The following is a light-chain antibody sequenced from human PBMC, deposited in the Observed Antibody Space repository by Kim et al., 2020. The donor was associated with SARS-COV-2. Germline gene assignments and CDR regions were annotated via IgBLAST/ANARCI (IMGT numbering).Light chain of an antibody. CDR2: DNN. J-gene: IGLJ2*01. CDR1: SPNIGNYY. V-gene: IGLV1-51*01. CDR3: GTWDSSLSAVV. Sequence: GQKVPISCSGSSPNIGNYYVSWYQQHPGTAPKLLIYDNNMRHSGIPDRFAGSKSGTSATLGITGLQTGDEADYYCGTWDSSLSAVVFGGGTQLTVL.